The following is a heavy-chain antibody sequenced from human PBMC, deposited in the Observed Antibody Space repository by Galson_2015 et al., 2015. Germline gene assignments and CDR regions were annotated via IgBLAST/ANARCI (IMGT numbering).Heavy chain of an antibody. V-gene: IGHV3-30-3*01. CDR1: GFTFSSYA. J-gene: IGHJ4*02. Sequence: SLRLSCAASGFTFSSYAMHWVRQAPGKGLEWVAVISYDGSNKYYADSEKGGFTISRDNSKNTLYLQMNSLRAEDTAVYYCARAKYQLRYYVDYWGQGTLVTVSS. CDR3: ARAKYQLRYYVDY. CDR2: ISYDGSNK. D-gene: IGHD2-2*01.